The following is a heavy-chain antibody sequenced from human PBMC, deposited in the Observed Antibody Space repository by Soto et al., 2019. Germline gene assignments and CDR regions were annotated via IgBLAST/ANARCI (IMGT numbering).Heavy chain of an antibody. Sequence: QLQLQESGPGLVKPSETLSLTCTVSGGSISSSSYYWGWIRQPPGKGLEWIGSIYYSGSTYYNPSLRSRVTISVDTSKNHFSLKLSSVTAADTAVYYCASPKIAFYNWFDPWGQGTLVTVSS. CDR2: IYYSGST. V-gene: IGHV4-39*01. J-gene: IGHJ5*02. CDR1: GGSISSSSYY. D-gene: IGHD3-3*02. CDR3: ASPKIAFYNWFDP.